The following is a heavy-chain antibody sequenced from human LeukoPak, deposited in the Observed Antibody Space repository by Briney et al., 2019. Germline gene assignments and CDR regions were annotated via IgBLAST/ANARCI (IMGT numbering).Heavy chain of an antibody. D-gene: IGHD3-10*01. J-gene: IGHJ4*02. CDR1: GGSISSYY. V-gene: IGHV4-59*08. Sequence: SETLSLTCTVSGGSISSYYWSWIQQPPGKGLEWVGYIYYSGSTNYNPSLKSRVTISVDTSKNQFSLKLSSVTAADTAVYYCASGTGVRGVIGFDYWGQGTLVTVSS. CDR3: ASGTGVRGVIGFDY. CDR2: IYYSGST.